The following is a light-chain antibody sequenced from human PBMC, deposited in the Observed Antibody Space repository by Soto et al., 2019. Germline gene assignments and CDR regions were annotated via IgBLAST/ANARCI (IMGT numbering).Light chain of an antibody. CDR3: PQYGGSPGT. CDR1: QSVSSSY. Sequence: EIVLTQSPGTLSLSPGERATLSCRAVQSVSSSYLAWYQQKPGQAPRLLIYGASTRATGIPDRFSGSGSGTYFSLTISRLAPEEFAVYDCPQYGGSPGTFGQGTKLEIK. CDR2: GAS. J-gene: IGKJ2*02. V-gene: IGKV3-20*01.